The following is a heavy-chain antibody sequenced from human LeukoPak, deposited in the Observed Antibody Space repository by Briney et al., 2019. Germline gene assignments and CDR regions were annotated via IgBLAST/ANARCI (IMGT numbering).Heavy chain of an antibody. CDR2: IYSDNT. J-gene: IGHJ4*02. CDR1: GFTFDDYA. CDR3: ARDYGEYYYDSSGYYGGLDY. V-gene: IGHV3-NL1*01. Sequence: GGSLRLSCAASGFTFDDYAMHWVRQAPGKGLEWVSFIYSDNTHYSDSVKGRFTISRDNSKNTLYLQMNSLRAEDTAVYYCARDYGEYYYDSSGYYGGLDYWGQGTLVTVSS. D-gene: IGHD3-22*01.